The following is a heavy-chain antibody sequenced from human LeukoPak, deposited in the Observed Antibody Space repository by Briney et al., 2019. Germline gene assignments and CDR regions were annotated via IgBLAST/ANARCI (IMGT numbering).Heavy chain of an antibody. CDR2: ISAYNGNT. Sequence: ASVKVSCKASGYTFSSYGISWVRQAPGHGLEWMGWISAYNGNTDYAQNLRGRLIMTTDTSTSTAYMELRSLRSDDTAVYYCARDSVDGSGTYYNDSPDYWGQGTLVTVSS. CDR3: ARDSVDGSGTYYNDSPDY. J-gene: IGHJ4*02. CDR1: GYTFSSYG. V-gene: IGHV1-18*01. D-gene: IGHD3-10*01.